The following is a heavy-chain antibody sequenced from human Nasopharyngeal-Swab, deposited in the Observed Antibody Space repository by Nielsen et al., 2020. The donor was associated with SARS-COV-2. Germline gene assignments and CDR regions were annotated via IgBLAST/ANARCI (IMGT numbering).Heavy chain of an antibody. J-gene: IGHJ6*02. CDR3: ARDQIQLWSYYYYYGMDV. CDR2: ISSSSSYT. V-gene: IGHV3-11*06. CDR1: GFTFSDYY. D-gene: IGHD5-18*01. Sequence: GESLKISCAASGFTFSDYYMSWIRQAPGKGLEWVSYISSSSSYTNYADSVKGRFTISRDNSKNTLYLQMNSLRAEDTAVYYCARDQIQLWSYYYYYGMDVWGQGTTVTVSS.